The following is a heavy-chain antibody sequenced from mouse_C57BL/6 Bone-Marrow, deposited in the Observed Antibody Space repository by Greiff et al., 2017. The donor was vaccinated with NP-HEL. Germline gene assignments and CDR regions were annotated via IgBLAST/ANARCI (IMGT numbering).Heavy chain of an antibody. D-gene: IGHD2-4*01. Sequence: EVKLMESGGDLVKPGGSLKLSCAASGFTFSSYGMSWVRQTPDKRLEWVATISSGGSYTYYPDSVKGRVTISRDNAKNTLYLQMSSLKSEDTAMDYCARQGYYDYDDYAMDYWGQGTSVTVSS. CDR3: ARQGYYDYDDYAMDY. CDR2: ISSGGSYT. J-gene: IGHJ4*01. V-gene: IGHV5-6*01. CDR1: GFTFSSYG.